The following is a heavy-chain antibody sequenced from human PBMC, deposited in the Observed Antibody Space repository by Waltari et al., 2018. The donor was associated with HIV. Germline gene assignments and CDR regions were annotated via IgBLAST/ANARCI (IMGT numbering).Heavy chain of an antibody. CDR3: AKEASVSTGPLES. Sequence: EVHLEESGGGLVQPGGSFRLSWFVSGVDFVTSAITWVRQAPGKCLECGSSISGSDNSKHYAQSVKGRFSISRDTSKRALFLQMDDLRGDDVAVYYCAKEASVSTGPLESWGQGTLVIVSS. CDR2: ISGSDNSK. V-gene: IGHV3-23*04. CDR1: GVDFVTSA. J-gene: IGHJ4*02. D-gene: IGHD3-9*01.